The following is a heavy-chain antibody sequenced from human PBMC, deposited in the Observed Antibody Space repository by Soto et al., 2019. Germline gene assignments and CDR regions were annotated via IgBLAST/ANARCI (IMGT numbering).Heavy chain of an antibody. CDR3: ARDLDPPKESLDFWSGYYAVYGMDV. D-gene: IGHD3-3*01. CDR1: GFTFSSYS. CDR2: ISSSSSYI. J-gene: IGHJ6*02. V-gene: IGHV3-21*01. Sequence: GGSLRLSCSASGFTFSSYSMNWVRQAPGKGLEWVSSISSSSSYIYYADSVKGRFTISRDNAKNSLYLQMNSLRAEDTAVYYCARDLDPPKESLDFWSGYYAVYGMDVWGQGTTVTVSS.